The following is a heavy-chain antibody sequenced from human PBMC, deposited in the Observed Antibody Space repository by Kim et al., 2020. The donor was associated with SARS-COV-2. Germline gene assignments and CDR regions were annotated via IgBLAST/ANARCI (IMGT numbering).Heavy chain of an antibody. V-gene: IGHV3-21*01. CDR2: ISSSSSYI. CDR3: ARASSGWFARPSDAFDI. D-gene: IGHD6-19*01. CDR1: GFTFSSYS. Sequence: GGSLRLSCAASGFTFSSYSMNWVRQAPGKGLEWVSSISSSSSYIYYADSVKGRFTISRDNAKNSLYLQMNSLRAEDTAVYYCARASSGWFARPSDAFDIWGQGTMVTVSS. J-gene: IGHJ3*02.